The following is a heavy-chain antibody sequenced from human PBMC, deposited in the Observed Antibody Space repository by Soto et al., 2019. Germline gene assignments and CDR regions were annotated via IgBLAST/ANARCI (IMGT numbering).Heavy chain of an antibody. V-gene: IGHV4-30-4*01. CDR3: ARDERWFGYGYYGMDV. J-gene: IGHJ6*02. D-gene: IGHD5-12*01. CDR1: GGSISSGDYY. CDR2: IYYSGST. Sequence: SETLSLTCTVSGGSISSGDYYWSWIRQPPGKGLEWIGYIYYSGSTYYNPSLKSRVTISVDTSKNQFSLKLSSVTAADTAVYYCARDERWFGYGYYGMDVWGQGTTVTVSS.